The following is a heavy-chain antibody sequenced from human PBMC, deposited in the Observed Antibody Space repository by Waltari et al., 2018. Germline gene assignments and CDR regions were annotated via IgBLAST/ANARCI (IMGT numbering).Heavy chain of an antibody. J-gene: IGHJ4*02. CDR3: ARVSKGIHFDY. V-gene: IGHV3-7*04. Sequence: EVQLVESGGGLVQPGGSLSLTCNASDFTFVNYWMSWVRQAPGKGLQWVAYIKEDGTEESYLDSLKGRFTISRDDAKNSLHLQMNSLRVEDTAIYYCARVSKGIHFDYWGQGTLVTVSS. CDR2: IKEDGTEE. CDR1: DFTFVNYW.